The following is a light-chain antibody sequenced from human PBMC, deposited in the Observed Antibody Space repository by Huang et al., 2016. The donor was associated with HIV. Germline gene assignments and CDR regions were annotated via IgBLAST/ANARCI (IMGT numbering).Light chain of an antibody. CDR3: QQCYSSPFT. J-gene: IGKJ3*01. V-gene: IGKV4-1*01. Sequence: DILMTQSPDSLAVSLGGRATINCKSSQTILHDSDSRNYLAWYQQKPGQPPKLLSHWASIRKAGVPDRFIGSGSGTDFTLAISSLQAEDVAVYYCQQCYSSPFTFGPGTNVDI. CDR2: WAS. CDR1: QTILHDSDSRNY.